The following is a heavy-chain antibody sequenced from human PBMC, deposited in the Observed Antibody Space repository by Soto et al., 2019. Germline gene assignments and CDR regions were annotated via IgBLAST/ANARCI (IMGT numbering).Heavy chain of an antibody. Sequence: SETLSLTCGVSGGSISSGGYSWSWIRQPPGKGLEWIGYIYHSGSTYYNPSLKSRVTISVDRSKNQFSLNLSSVTAADTAVYYCARGMTTVTTYDYWGQGTLVTVPQ. CDR3: ARGMTTVTTYDY. J-gene: IGHJ4*02. CDR1: GGSISSGGYS. CDR2: IYHSGST. D-gene: IGHD4-4*01. V-gene: IGHV4-30-2*01.